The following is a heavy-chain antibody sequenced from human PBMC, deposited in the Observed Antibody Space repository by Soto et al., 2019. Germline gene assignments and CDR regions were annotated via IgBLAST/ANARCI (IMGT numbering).Heavy chain of an antibody. CDR2: INHNTNT. D-gene: IGHD3-22*01. V-gene: IGHV4-34*01. Sequence: SETLSLTCAVYGGSFSDTYWNWFRQPPGKGLEWIGEINHNTNTIYNPSLTSRVTISVDTSKNHFSLKLTSVTAEDTAVYYCAASSGYFDYWGQGTLVTVSS. CDR1: GGSFSDTY. CDR3: AASSGYFDY. J-gene: IGHJ4*02.